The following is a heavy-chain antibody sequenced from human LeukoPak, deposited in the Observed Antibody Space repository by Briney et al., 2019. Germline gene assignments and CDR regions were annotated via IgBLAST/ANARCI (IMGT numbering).Heavy chain of an antibody. V-gene: IGHV3-20*04. D-gene: IGHD6-19*01. CDR3: AKDRGEQWLVTSFDY. Sequence: GGSLRLSCAASGFTFDDYGMSWVRQAPGKGLEWVSGINWNGGSTGYADSVKGRFTISRDNAKNSLYLQMNSLRHEDTAVYYCAKDRGEQWLVTSFDYWGQGTLVTVSS. J-gene: IGHJ4*02. CDR2: INWNGGST. CDR1: GFTFDDYG.